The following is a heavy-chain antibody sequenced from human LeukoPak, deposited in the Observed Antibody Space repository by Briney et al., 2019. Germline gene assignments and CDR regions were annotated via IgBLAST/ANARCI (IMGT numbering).Heavy chain of an antibody. CDR1: GGSFSGYY. D-gene: IGHD2-2*01. V-gene: IGHV4-34*01. Sequence: SETLSLTCAVYGGSFSGYYWSWIRQPPGKGLEWIGEINHSGSINYNPSLKSRVTISVDTSKNQFSLKLSSVTAADTAVYYCARGAGYCSSTSCPQAPYYYYYMDVWGKGTTVTVSS. J-gene: IGHJ6*03. CDR2: INHSGSI. CDR3: ARGAGYCSSTSCPQAPYYYYYMDV.